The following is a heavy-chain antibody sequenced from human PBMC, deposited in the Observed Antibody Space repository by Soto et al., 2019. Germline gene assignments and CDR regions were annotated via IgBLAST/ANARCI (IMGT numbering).Heavy chain of an antibody. J-gene: IGHJ3*02. Sequence: LRLSCAASGFTFSDHYMDWVRQAPGKGLEWVGRTRNKANSYTTEYAASVKGRFTISRDDSKNSLYLQMNSLKTEDTAVYYCARGTGYCSGGSCHGAFDIWGQGTMVTVSS. CDR2: TRNKANSYTT. CDR1: GFTFSDHY. V-gene: IGHV3-72*01. D-gene: IGHD2-15*01. CDR3: ARGTGYCSGGSCHGAFDI.